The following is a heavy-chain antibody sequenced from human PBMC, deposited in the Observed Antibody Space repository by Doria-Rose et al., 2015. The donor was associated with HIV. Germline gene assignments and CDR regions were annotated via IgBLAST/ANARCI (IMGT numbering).Heavy chain of an antibody. V-gene: IGHV1-3*01. CDR3: ARIHSLSSSSLGH. D-gene: IGHD6-13*01. CDR1: YA. Sequence: YAIHWVRQAPGQGLEWMGWLNVGNGDTRYSRKFQDRVTITSDTSANTGYMALSSLRSEDTAVYYCARIHSLSSSSLGHWGQGTLVTVSS. CDR2: LNVGNGDT. J-gene: IGHJ4*02.